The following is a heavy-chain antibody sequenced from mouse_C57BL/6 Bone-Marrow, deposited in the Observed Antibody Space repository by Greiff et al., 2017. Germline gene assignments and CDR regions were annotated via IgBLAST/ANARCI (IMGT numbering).Heavy chain of an antibody. CDR1: GYSFTGYY. CDR2: INPSTGGT. J-gene: IGHJ3*01. V-gene: IGHV1-42*01. Sequence: EVQLQESGPELVKPGASVKISCKASGYSFTGYYMNWVKQSPEKSLEWIGEINPSTGGTTYNQKFKAKATLTVDKSSSTAYMQLKSLTSEDSAVYYCAEANWAWFAYWGQGTLVTVSA. CDR3: AEANWAWFAY. D-gene: IGHD4-1*01.